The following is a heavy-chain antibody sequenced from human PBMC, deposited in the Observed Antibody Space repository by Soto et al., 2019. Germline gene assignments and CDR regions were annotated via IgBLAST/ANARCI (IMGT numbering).Heavy chain of an antibody. D-gene: IGHD2-15*01. CDR3: ARVGYCSGGSCSLYYGMDV. CDR1: GGTFSSYA. CDR2: IIPIFGTA. V-gene: IGHV1-69*01. Sequence: QVQLVQSGAEVKKPGSSVKVSCKASGGTFSSYAISWVRQAPGQGLEWMGGIIPIFGTANYAQKFQGRVTITAAESTSTAYMELSSLRSEDTAVYYCARVGYCSGGSCSLYYGMDVWGQGTTVTVSS. J-gene: IGHJ6*02.